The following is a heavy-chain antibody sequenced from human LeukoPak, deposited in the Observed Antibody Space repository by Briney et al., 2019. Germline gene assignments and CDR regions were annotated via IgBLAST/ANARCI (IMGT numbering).Heavy chain of an antibody. J-gene: IGHJ3*02. CDR2: VYPGNSDT. D-gene: IGHD3-9*01. CDR3: ARHPIRGAFDI. V-gene: IGHV5-51*01. CDR1: GYIFTHYW. Sequence: GESLKISCQASGYIFTHYWIAWVRQMSGKGLEWMGTVYPGNSDTRYSPSFRGQVTISADKSISTAYLQWSSLKASDTAMYYCARHPIRGAFDIWGQGTMVTVSS.